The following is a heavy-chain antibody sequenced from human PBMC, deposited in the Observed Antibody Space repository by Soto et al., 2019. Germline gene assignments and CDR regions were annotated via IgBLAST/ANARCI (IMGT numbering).Heavy chain of an antibody. Sequence: QVQLVQSGAEVKKPGASVKVSCKASGYTFTSYGISWVRQAPGQRLAWMGWISTYNGNTIYAQMLQGRVTLTTDTSTTTAYMELRSLRSDDTAVYYCARAPLYYDFWSGLEADYWGQGTLVTVSS. CDR3: ARAPLYYDFWSGLEADY. CDR1: GYTFTSYG. CDR2: ISTYNGNT. D-gene: IGHD3-3*01. J-gene: IGHJ4*02. V-gene: IGHV1-18*01.